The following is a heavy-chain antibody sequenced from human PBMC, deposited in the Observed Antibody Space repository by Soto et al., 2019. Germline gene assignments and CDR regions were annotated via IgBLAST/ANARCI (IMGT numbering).Heavy chain of an antibody. CDR3: ARGLAPKRYYFGY. CDR1: GFSLNNARVA. Sequence: QVTLKESGPVVVKPTETLTLTCTVSGFSLNNARVAVSWIRQPPGKALEWLAHILSNDETSYNTSLRSRLTISTDISKSQVFLTMTHMDPEDAATYYCARGLAPKRYYFGYWGQGALVTVSS. V-gene: IGHV2-26*01. J-gene: IGHJ4*02. CDR2: ILSNDET.